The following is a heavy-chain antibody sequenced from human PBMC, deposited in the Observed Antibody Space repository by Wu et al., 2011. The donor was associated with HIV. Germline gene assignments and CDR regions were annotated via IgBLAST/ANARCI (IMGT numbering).Heavy chain of an antibody. Sequence: QVQLMQSGAEVKKPGASVTVSCEASGYTISDYYIHWVRQAPGQGLEWVGWINPQSGSTNYAQKFQGRIAMTRDTSKNTVYLDLSRLRSADTAVYYCARGGDHILTGYYSPGDYWGQGTRISVSS. V-gene: IGHV1-2*02. CDR1: GYTISDYY. CDR2: INPQSGST. D-gene: IGHD3-9*01. J-gene: IGHJ4*02. CDR3: ARGGDHILTGYYSPGDY.